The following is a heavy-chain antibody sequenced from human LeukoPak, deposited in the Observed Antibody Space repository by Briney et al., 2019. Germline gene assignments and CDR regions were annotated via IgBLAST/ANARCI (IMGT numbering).Heavy chain of an antibody. CDR2: ISYDGTNK. CDR1: GFTFSDYA. D-gene: IGHD2-15*01. V-gene: IGHV3-30-3*02. Sequence: GGSLRLSCAASGFTFSDYAMHWVRQAPGKGLEWVALISYDGTNKYYADSVKGRFTISRDNSRNTLYLQMNSLRAGDTAVYYCAKSGCSGGSCYSIWGQGTLVTVSS. J-gene: IGHJ4*02. CDR3: AKSGCSGGSCYSI.